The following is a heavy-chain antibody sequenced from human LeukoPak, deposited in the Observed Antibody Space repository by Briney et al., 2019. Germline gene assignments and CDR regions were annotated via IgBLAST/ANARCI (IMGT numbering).Heavy chain of an antibody. D-gene: IGHD5-24*01. V-gene: IGHV3-64*04. CDR1: GFTFSSNV. CDR2: IVSSNGGSA. CDR3: TTRLQNHFDY. Sequence: GGSLRLSCSASGFTFSSNVMHWVRQAPGKGLEYVSAIVSSNGGSAYYAHSVKGRFTISRDDSQNTLYLQMDSLRAEDTAVYYCTTRLQNHFDYWGQGTQVTVSS. J-gene: IGHJ4*02.